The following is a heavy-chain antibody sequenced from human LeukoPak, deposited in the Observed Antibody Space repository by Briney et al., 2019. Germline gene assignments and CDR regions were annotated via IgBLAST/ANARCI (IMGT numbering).Heavy chain of an antibody. CDR2: ISYDGSNK. J-gene: IGHJ4*02. D-gene: IGHD5-12*01. CDR3: AKLAAYDVDY. Sequence: PGRSLRLSCAASGFTFSSYGMHWVRQAPGKGLEWVAVISYDGSNKYYADSVKGRFTISRDNSKNTLYLQMNSLRAEDTAVYYCAKLAAYDVDYWGQGTLVTVPS. CDR1: GFTFSSYG. V-gene: IGHV3-30*18.